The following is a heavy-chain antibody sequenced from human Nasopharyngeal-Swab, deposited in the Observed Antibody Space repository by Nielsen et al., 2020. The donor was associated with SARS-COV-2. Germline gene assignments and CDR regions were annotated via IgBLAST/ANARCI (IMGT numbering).Heavy chain of an antibody. CDR3: ARWSTISRFFDF. CDR1: GDSITNYY. CDR2: FYYSGST. D-gene: IGHD1-26*01. V-gene: IGHV4-59*01. Sequence: LETLSLTCTVSGDSITNYYWSWIRQPPGKELEWIGNFYYSGSTNYSPSLKSRVTISADTPKNQFSLKLTTVTAADTAVYYCARWSTISRFFDFWGQGTQVTVSS. J-gene: IGHJ4*02.